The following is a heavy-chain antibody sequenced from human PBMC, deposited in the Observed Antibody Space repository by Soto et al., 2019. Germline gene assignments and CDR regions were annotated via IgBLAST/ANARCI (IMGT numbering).Heavy chain of an antibody. Sequence: PSETLSLACTVSGGSISSGGYYWSWIRQHPGKGLEWIGYIYYSGSTYYNPSLKSRVTISVDTSKNQFSLKLSSVTAADTAVYYCARFTEVLMVYAIDYWGQGTLVTVSS. J-gene: IGHJ4*02. V-gene: IGHV4-31*03. CDR3: ARFTEVLMVYAIDY. CDR1: GGSISSGGYY. D-gene: IGHD2-8*01. CDR2: IYYSGST.